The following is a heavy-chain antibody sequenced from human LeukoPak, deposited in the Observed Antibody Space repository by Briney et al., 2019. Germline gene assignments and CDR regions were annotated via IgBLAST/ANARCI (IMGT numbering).Heavy chain of an antibody. CDR2: IWYDGSNK. D-gene: IGHD2-2*01. V-gene: IGHV3-33*06. CDR3: AKDIEDCSSTSCYTY. Sequence: GGSLRLSCAASGFTFSSYGMHWVRQAPGKGLEWVAVIWYDGSNKYYADSVKGRFTISRDNSKNTLYLQMNSLRAEDTAVYYCAKDIEDCSSTSCYTYWGQGTLVTVSS. J-gene: IGHJ4*02. CDR1: GFTFSSYG.